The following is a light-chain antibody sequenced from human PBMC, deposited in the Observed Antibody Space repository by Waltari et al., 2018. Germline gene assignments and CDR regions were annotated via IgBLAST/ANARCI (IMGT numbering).Light chain of an antibody. CDR3: LHYDGSDQV. Sequence: QTVVSQEHSLTVSPGGAVTLTCPSSAGAVTSGNYPNWIQQKPGQVPRALIHSTTTIHPVTPARFSGSLLGGKAALTLSGVQPEDEAEYYCLHYDGSDQVFGGGTKLTVL. V-gene: IGLV7-43*01. CDR1: AGAVTSGNY. J-gene: IGLJ3*02. CDR2: STT.